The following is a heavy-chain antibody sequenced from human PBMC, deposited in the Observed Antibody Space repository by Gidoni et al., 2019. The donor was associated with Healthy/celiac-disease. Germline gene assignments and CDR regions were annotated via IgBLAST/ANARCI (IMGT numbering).Heavy chain of an antibody. D-gene: IGHD2-8*01. CDR1: GGSISSYY. V-gene: IGHV4-59*01. CDR2: IYYSGSP. CDR3: ARGVLMVYAIRYYYMDV. Sequence: QVQLQESGPGLVKPSETLSLTCTVSGGSISSYYWSWIRPPPGKGLEWIGYIYYSGSPNYNPSLKSRVTISVDTSKNQFSLKLSSVTAADTAVYYCARGVLMVYAIRYYYMDVWGKGTTVTVSS. J-gene: IGHJ6*03.